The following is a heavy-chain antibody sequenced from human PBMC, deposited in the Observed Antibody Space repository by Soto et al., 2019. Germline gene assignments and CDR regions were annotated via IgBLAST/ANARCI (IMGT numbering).Heavy chain of an antibody. Sequence: PGGSLRLSCAASGFTFSTYAMHWVRQAPGKGLEWVAVLSYDGSNKYYADSVKGRFTISRDNSKNTLYLQMNSLRAEDTAVYYCARVPSTVGAFDIWGQGTMVTVSS. CDR3: ARVPSTVGAFDI. D-gene: IGHD4-4*01. CDR1: GFTFSTYA. V-gene: IGHV3-30*03. J-gene: IGHJ3*02. CDR2: LSYDGSNK.